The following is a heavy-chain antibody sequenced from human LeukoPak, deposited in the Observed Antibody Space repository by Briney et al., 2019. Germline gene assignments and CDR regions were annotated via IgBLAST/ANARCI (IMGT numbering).Heavy chain of an antibody. CDR1: GYTFTSYY. V-gene: IGHV1-46*01. D-gene: IGHD3-22*01. J-gene: IGHJ4*02. CDR3: ASTGSNYYYDSSGRLSHFDY. Sequence: ASVKVSCKASGYTFTSYYMHWVRQAPGQGPEWMGIINPSGGSTSYAQKFQGRVTMTRDTSTSTVYMELSSLRSEDTAVYYCASTGSNYYYDSSGRLSHFDYWGQGTLVTVSS. CDR2: INPSGGST.